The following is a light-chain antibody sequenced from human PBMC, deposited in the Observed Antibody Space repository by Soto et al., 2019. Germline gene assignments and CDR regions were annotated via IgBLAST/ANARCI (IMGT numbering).Light chain of an antibody. CDR3: QQYGSSLLLYT. CDR2: GAS. J-gene: IGKJ2*01. V-gene: IGKV3-20*01. Sequence: EIVLTQSPGTLSLSPGERATLSCRASQSVSSSYLAWYQQKPGPAPRLLIYGASSRATGIPDRFSGSGSGTDVTLTISRLEPEDFAVYYCQQYGSSLLLYTFGQGTKLEIK. CDR1: QSVSSSY.